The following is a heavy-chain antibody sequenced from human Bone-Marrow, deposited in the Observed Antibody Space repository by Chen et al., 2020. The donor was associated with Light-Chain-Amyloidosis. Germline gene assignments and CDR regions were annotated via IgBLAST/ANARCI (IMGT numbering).Heavy chain of an antibody. CDR3: VRDLNEPFTGLYKGWFDS. D-gene: IGHD1-1*01. CDR2: IHGDASGV. CDR1: GFTFSDYW. J-gene: IGHJ5*01. Sequence: EVQLVESGGGSVQPGGSLRLSCAASGFTFSDYWMHWVRQAPGKGLVWVSHIHGDASGVSNADSVKGRFTISRDNARNTLYLQMNSLRAEDTAVYFCVRDLNEPFTGLYKGWFDSWGRGTQVTVSS. V-gene: IGHV3-74*01.